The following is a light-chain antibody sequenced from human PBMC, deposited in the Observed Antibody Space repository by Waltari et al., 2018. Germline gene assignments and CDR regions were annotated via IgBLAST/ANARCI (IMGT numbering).Light chain of an antibody. CDR3: ASWDDSHYV. Sequence: QSVLTQPPSASGTPGQRVSISCSGSYSNLGRNYLYRYQQPPGTAPKPPLYRNDQRPSGVPDRFSGSKSGTTAFLAISELRSEDEAVYYCASWDDSHYVFGGGTKVTVL. CDR1: YSNLGRNY. V-gene: IGLV1-47*01. J-gene: IGLJ1*01. CDR2: RND.